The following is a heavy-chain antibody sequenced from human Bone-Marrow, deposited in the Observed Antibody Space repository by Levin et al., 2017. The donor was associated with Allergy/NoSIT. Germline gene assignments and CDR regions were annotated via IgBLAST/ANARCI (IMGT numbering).Heavy chain of an antibody. D-gene: IGHD5-24*01. CDR3: ARILMATTHYAMDV. CDR2: IDWDDDK. J-gene: IGHJ6*02. CDR1: GFSLSTSGMC. Sequence: ESGPTLVKPTQTLTLTCTFSGFSLSTSGMCVSWIRQPPGKALEWLARIDWDDDKYYSTSLKTRLSISKDTSKKQVVLTMTNVDPVDTATYYCARILMATTHYAMDVWGRGTTVTVSS. V-gene: IGHV2-70*11.